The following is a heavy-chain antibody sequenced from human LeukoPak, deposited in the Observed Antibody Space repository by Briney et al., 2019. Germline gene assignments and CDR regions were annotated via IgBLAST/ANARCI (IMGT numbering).Heavy chain of an antibody. Sequence: GGSLRLSCAASGSTFSNYALTWVRQAPGKGLEWISSITGSGVGTQYADSVKGRFTISRDNSKNMLYLQMNSLRADDTALYYCAKDPNGDYVGAFDAWGQGTMVIVSS. J-gene: IGHJ3*01. CDR1: GSTFSNYA. CDR2: ITGSGVGT. D-gene: IGHD4-17*01. V-gene: IGHV3-23*01. CDR3: AKDPNGDYVGAFDA.